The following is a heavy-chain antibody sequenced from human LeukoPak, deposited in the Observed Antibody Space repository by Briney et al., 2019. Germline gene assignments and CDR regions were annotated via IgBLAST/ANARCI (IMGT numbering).Heavy chain of an antibody. CDR3: ARLGYSYGAFDY. J-gene: IGHJ4*02. CDR2: VYYSGGT. V-gene: IGHV4-30-4*07. Sequence: SETLSLTCAVSGGSISSGAYSWSWIRQPPRKGLEWIGYVYYSGGTYYNPSLKSRVTISLDTSKNQFSLKLSSVTAADTAVYYCARLGYSYGAFDYWGPGTLVTVSS. CDR1: GGSISSGAYS. D-gene: IGHD5-18*01.